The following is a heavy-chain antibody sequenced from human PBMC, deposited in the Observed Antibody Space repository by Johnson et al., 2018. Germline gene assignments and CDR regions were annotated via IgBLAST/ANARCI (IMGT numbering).Heavy chain of an antibody. J-gene: IGHJ3*01. Sequence: VQLVQSGGGLVRPGGALRLSCAASNFTFSLYSMTWVRPAPGKGLEWVSSLGGSSHFIYYAASVRGRFTVSRDNAQNSLLLQMDSLRVADPAIYYCVRDRNTHTPGSVFDVWGQGTMVTVSS. CDR2: LGGSSHFI. D-gene: IGHD1-26*01. V-gene: IGHV3-21*06. CDR3: VRDRNTHTPGSVFDV. CDR1: NFTFSLYS.